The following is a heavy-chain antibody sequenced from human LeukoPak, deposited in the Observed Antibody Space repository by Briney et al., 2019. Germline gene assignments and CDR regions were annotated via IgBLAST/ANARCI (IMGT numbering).Heavy chain of an antibody. D-gene: IGHD3-22*01. CDR1: GGSITSYY. J-gene: IGHJ4*02. V-gene: IGHV4-59*01. Sequence: SETLSLTCTVSGGSITSYYWSWIRQPPGKGLEWIAYIYYSGSTNYNPSLKSRVSISVDTPKNQFSLKLSSVTAADTAMYYCARHYYDSSGYEYYFDYWGQGTLVTVSS. CDR3: ARHYYDSSGYEYYFDY. CDR2: IYYSGST.